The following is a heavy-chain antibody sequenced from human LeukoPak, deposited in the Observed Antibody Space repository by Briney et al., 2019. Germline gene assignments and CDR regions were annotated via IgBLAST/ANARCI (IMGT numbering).Heavy chain of an antibody. Sequence: KPSETLSLTCTVSGGSISSYYWSWIRQPPGKGLEWIRYIYYSGSTNYNPSLKSRVTISVDTSKNQFSLKLSSVTAADTAVYYCARSTYYYGSGSPSPAFDIWGQGTMVTVSS. CDR1: GGSISSYY. CDR2: IYYSGST. J-gene: IGHJ3*02. CDR3: ARSTYYYGSGSPSPAFDI. D-gene: IGHD3-10*01. V-gene: IGHV4-59*01.